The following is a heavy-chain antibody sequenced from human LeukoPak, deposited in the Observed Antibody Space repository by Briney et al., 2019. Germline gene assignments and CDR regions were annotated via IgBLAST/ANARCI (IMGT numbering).Heavy chain of an antibody. CDR3: ARDLPVILTYSGSYNFDY. J-gene: IGHJ4*02. CDR1: GYTFTSYG. CDR2: ISAYNGNT. D-gene: IGHD1-26*01. Sequence: ASVKVSCKASGYTFTSYGISWVRQAPGQGLEWMGWISAYNGNTNYAQKLQGRVTMTTDTSTSTAYMELRSLRSDDTAVYYCARDLPVILTYSGSYNFDYWGQGTLVTVSS. V-gene: IGHV1-18*01.